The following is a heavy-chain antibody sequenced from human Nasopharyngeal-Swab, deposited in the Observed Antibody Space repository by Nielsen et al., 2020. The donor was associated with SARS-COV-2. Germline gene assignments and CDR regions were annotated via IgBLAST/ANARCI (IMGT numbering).Heavy chain of an antibody. CDR3: ASKGGYNWNYVFNAFDI. V-gene: IGHV4-4*02. D-gene: IGHD1-7*01. Sequence: SETLSLTCAVSGGSISSSNWWSWVRRPPGKGLEWIGETYQSGSTNYNPYLKSRVTISVDKSKNQFSLKLSSVTAADTAVYYCASKGGYNWNYVFNAFDIWGQGTMVTVSS. CDR2: TYQSGST. CDR1: GGSISSSNW. J-gene: IGHJ3*02.